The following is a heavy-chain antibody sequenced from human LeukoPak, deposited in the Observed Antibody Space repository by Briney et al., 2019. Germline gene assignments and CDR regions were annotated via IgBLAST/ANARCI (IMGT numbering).Heavy chain of an antibody. CDR3: ARCVLGYDSSGYYGNDAFDI. CDR1: GGAISSGDYY. Sequence: SETLSLTCTVSGGAISSGDYYWSWIRQPPGKGLEWIGYIYYSGSTYYNPSLKSRVTISVDTSKNQFSLKLSSVTAADTAVYYCARCVLGYDSSGYYGNDAFDIWGQGTMVTVSS. V-gene: IGHV4-30-4*01. D-gene: IGHD3-22*01. CDR2: IYYSGST. J-gene: IGHJ3*02.